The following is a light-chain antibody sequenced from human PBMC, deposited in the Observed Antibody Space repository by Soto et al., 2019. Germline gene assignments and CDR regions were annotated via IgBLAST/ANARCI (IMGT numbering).Light chain of an antibody. V-gene: IGLV2-8*01. CDR2: EVS. CDR1: SSDVGDYNY. J-gene: IGLJ1*01. CDR3: SSYAGSNIHYV. Sequence: QSVLTQPPSASGSPGQSVTISCTGTSSDVGDYNYVSWYQQHPGKAPKLMIYEVSKRPSGVPDRFSGSKSGNTASLTVSGLQAEDEADYYCSSYAGSNIHYVFGTGTKLTVL.